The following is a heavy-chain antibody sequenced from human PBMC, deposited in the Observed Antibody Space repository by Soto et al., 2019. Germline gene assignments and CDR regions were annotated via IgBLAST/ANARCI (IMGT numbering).Heavy chain of an antibody. J-gene: IGHJ4*02. Sequence: TLSLTCTVSGGSISSYYWSWIRQPPGKGLEWIGYIYYSGSTNYNPSLKSRVTISVDTSKNQFSLKLSSVTAADTAVYYCARVNDFWSGYPASFDYWGQGTLVTVSS. V-gene: IGHV4-59*01. CDR2: IYYSGST. CDR1: GGSISSYY. CDR3: ARVNDFWSGYPASFDY. D-gene: IGHD3-3*01.